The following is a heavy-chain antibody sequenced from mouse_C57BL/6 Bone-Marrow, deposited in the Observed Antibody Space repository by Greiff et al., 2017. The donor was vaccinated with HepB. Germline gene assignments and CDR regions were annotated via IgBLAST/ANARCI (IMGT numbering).Heavy chain of an antibody. CDR2: IDPNSGGT. D-gene: IGHD1-1*01. Sequence: QVQLQQSGAELVKPGASVKLSCKASGYTFTSYWMHWVKQRPGRGLEWIGRIDPNSGGTKYNEKFKSKATLTVDKPSSTAYMQLSSLTSEDSAVYYCARGASITTVVHYYAMDYWGQGTSVTVSS. J-gene: IGHJ4*01. CDR3: ARGASITTVVHYYAMDY. V-gene: IGHV1-72*01. CDR1: GYTFTSYW.